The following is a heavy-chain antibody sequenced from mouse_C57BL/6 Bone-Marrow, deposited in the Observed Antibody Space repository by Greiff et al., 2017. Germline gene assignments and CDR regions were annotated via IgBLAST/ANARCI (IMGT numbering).Heavy chain of an antibody. CDR3: AWKRAMDY. CDR1: GFTFSDYG. V-gene: IGHV5-17*01. CDR2: ISSGSSTI. J-gene: IGHJ4*01. Sequence: EVQVVESGGGLVKPGGSLKLSCAASGFTFSDYGMHWVRQAPEKGLEWVAYISSGSSTIYYADTVKGRFTISRDNAKNNLFLQMTCLRSEYTAMYYCAWKRAMDYWGQGTSVTVSS.